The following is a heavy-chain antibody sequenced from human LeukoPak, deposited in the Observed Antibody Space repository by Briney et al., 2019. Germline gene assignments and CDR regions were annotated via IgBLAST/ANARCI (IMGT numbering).Heavy chain of an antibody. Sequence: SETLSLTCTVSGGSISSSSYYWGWIRQPPGKGLEWIGSIYYSGSTYYNPSLKSRVTISVDTSKNQFSLKLSSVTAADTAVYYCARDPSGGWDAFDIWGQGTMVTVSS. J-gene: IGHJ3*02. CDR1: GGSISSSSYY. D-gene: IGHD1-26*01. CDR3: ARDPSGGWDAFDI. CDR2: IYYSGST. V-gene: IGHV4-39*07.